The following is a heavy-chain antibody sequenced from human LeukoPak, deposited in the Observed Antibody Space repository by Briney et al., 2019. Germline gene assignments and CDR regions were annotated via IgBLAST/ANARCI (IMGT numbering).Heavy chain of an antibody. D-gene: IGHD6-19*01. Sequence: PGGSLRLSCAASGFTFSAYYMTWIRQAPGKGLEWVSYISPSGNTIYYADSVKGRFTISRDNAMNSLYLEMNSLRGEDTALYYCARAAAETGAFRDNWFDPWGQGTLVTVSS. CDR2: ISPSGNTI. J-gene: IGHJ5*02. CDR3: ARAAAETGAFRDNWFDP. V-gene: IGHV3-11*04. CDR1: GFTFSAYY.